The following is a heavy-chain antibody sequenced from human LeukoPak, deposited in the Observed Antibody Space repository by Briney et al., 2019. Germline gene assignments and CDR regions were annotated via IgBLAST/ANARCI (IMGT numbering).Heavy chain of an antibody. J-gene: IGHJ5*02. CDR2: NIPIFGTA. Sequence: SVKVSCKASGGTFSSYAISWVRQAPGQGLEWMGRNIPIFGTANYAQKFQGRVTITTDESTSTAYMELSSLRSEDTAVYYCARDYYDFWSGYYPPGNWFDPWGQGTLVTVSS. CDR1: GGTFSSYA. V-gene: IGHV1-69*05. D-gene: IGHD3-3*01. CDR3: ARDYYDFWSGYYPPGNWFDP.